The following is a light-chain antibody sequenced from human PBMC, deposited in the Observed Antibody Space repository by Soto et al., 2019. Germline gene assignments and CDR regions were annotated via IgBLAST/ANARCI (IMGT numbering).Light chain of an antibody. Sequence: ETVLTQSPATLSLSPGERATLSCRASQSINTYLAWYQQKPGQAPRLLIYDASNRATGIPARFSGSGSGTDFTLTISSLEPEDFAVYYCQQRFTWPSFGPGTKVDFK. J-gene: IGKJ3*01. CDR2: DAS. CDR3: QQRFTWPS. CDR1: QSINTY. V-gene: IGKV3-11*01.